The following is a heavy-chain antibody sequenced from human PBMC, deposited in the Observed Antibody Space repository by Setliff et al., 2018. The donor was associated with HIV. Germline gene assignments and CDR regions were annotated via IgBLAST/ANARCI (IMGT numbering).Heavy chain of an antibody. D-gene: IGHD6-6*01. CDR1: GFTFDDYT. CDR3: VKNIGGYSSSSVFDY. Sequence: ALRLSCAASGFTFDDYTMHWVRQAPGKGLEWVSLIRWDGGRTYYADSLKGRFTISRDNSKKSLYLQMTSLRTEDTALYYCVKNIGGYSSSSVFDYWGQGTLVTVSS. CDR2: IRWDGGRT. J-gene: IGHJ4*02. V-gene: IGHV3-43*01.